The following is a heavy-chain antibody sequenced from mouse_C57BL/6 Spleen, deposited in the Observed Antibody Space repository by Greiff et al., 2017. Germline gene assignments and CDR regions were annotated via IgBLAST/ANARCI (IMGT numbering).Heavy chain of an antibody. CDR3: ARGETTVVATGGFDY. Sequence: DVQLVESGGGLVKPGGSLKLSCAASGFTFSDYGMHWVRQAPEKGLEWVAYISSDSSTIYYADTVKGRFTISRDNAKNTLFLQMTSRRSEDTAMYYCARGETTVVATGGFDYWGQGTTLTVSS. CDR1: GFTFSDYG. CDR2: ISSDSSTI. J-gene: IGHJ2*01. V-gene: IGHV5-17*01. D-gene: IGHD1-1*01.